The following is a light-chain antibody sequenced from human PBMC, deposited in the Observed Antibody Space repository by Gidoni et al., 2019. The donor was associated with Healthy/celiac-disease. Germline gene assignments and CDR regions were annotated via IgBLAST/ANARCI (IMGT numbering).Light chain of an antibody. J-gene: IGKJ1*01. CDR2: GAS. CDR3: QQYGSSPPQT. CDR1: QSVSSSY. V-gene: IGKV3-20*01. Sequence: EIVLTQSPGTLSLSPGERATRSCRASQSVSSSYLAWYQQKPGQAPRLLIYGASSRATGIPDRFSGSGSGTDFTLTISRLEPEDFAVYYCQQYGSSPPQTFXQXTKVEIK.